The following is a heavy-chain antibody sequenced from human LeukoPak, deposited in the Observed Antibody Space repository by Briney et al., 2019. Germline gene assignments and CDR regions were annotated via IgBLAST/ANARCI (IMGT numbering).Heavy chain of an antibody. V-gene: IGHV3-23*01. CDR2: ISGSGGST. CDR3: AKGRSGIAAAGLNY. J-gene: IGHJ4*02. CDR1: GFTFSSYA. D-gene: IGHD6-13*01. Sequence: GSLRLSCAASGFTFSSYAMSWVRQAPGEGLEWVSAISGSGGSTYYADSVKGRFTISRDNSKKTLYLQMNSLRAEDTAVYYCAKGRSGIAAAGLNYWGQGTLVTVSS.